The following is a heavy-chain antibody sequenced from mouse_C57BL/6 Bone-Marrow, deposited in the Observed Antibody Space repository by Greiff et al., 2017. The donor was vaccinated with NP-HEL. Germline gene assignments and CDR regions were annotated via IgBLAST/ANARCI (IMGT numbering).Heavy chain of an antibody. CDR3: ARFTTVVATDAMDY. Sequence: VQLQQSGPELVKPGASVKISCKASGYSFTSYYIHWVKQRPGQGLEWIGWIYPGSGNTKYNEKFKGKATLTADTSSSTAYMQLSSLTSEDSAVYYCARFTTVVATDAMDYWGQGTSVTVSS. V-gene: IGHV1-66*01. CDR1: GYSFTSYY. J-gene: IGHJ4*01. CDR2: IYPGSGNT. D-gene: IGHD1-1*01.